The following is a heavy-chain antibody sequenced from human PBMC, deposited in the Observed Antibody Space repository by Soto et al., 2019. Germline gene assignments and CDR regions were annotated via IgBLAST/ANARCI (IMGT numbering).Heavy chain of an antibody. CDR3: ARASIKAVADVENCFDT. CDR2: IYHSGST. Sequence: SETLSLTCAVSGGSISSSNWWSWVRQPPGKGLEWIGEIYHSGSTNYNPSLKSRVTISVDKSKNQFSLKLSSVTAADAAVYYCARASIKAVADVENCFDTWGQGTLVTVSS. J-gene: IGHJ5*02. D-gene: IGHD6-13*01. V-gene: IGHV4-4*02. CDR1: GGSISSSNW.